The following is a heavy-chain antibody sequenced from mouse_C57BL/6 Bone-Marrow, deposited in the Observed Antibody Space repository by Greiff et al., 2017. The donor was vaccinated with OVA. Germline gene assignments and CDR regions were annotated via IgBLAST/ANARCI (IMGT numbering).Heavy chain of an antibody. Sequence: QVQLQQSGAELVRPGSSVKLSCKASGYTFTSYWMDWVKQRPGQGLEWIGNTYPSDSETHYNQKFKDKATLTVDKSSSTAYMQLSSLTSEDSAVYYCARLMGYWGQGTSVTVSS. J-gene: IGHJ4*01. V-gene: IGHV1-61*01. CDR3: ARLMGY. CDR1: GYTFTSYW. CDR2: TYPSDSET.